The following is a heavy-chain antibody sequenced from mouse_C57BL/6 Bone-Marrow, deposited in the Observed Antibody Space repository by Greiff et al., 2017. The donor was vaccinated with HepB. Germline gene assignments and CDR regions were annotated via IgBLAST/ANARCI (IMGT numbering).Heavy chain of an antibody. Sequence: EVQLQQSGPELVKPGASVKISCKASGYTFTDYYMNWVKQSHGKSLEWIGDINPNNGGTSYNQKFKGKATLTVDKSSSTAYMELRSLTSEDSAVYYCARFDYYGSREDYYAMDYWGQGTSVTVSS. CDR3: ARFDYYGSREDYYAMDY. CDR1: GYTFTDYY. V-gene: IGHV1-26*01. CDR2: INPNNGGT. J-gene: IGHJ4*01. D-gene: IGHD1-1*01.